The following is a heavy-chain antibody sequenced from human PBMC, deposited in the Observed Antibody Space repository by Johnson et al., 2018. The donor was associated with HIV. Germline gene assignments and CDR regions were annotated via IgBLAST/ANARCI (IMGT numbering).Heavy chain of an antibody. D-gene: IGHD2-21*01. Sequence: QVQLVESGGGVVQPGRSLRLSCAASGFTFSSYAMHWVRQAPGKGLEWVAVISYDGSNKYYAASVKGRFTISRDNSKNTLYLQMNRLRPEDTAVYYCARGGGCGGEAIGVWGQGTMVTVSS. CDR1: GFTFSSYA. CDR3: ARGGGCGGEAIGV. J-gene: IGHJ3*01. CDR2: ISYDGSNK. V-gene: IGHV3-30*04.